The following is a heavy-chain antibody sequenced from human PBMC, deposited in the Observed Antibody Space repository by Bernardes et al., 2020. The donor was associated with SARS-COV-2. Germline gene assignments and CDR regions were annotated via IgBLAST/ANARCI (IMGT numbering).Heavy chain of an antibody. D-gene: IGHD2-15*01. CDR2: IYYSGST. V-gene: IGHV4-61*01. CDR3: ARDVVCSGGSCRQSADYYGMDV. CDR1: GGSVSSGSYY. Sequence: SETLSLTCTVSGGSVSSGSYYWSWLRPPPGKGLEWIGYIYYSGSTNYNPSLKRRVIISVDTSKNQFSLKLSSVTAADTAVYYCARDVVCSGGSCRQSADYYGMDVWGQGTTVTVSS. J-gene: IGHJ6*02.